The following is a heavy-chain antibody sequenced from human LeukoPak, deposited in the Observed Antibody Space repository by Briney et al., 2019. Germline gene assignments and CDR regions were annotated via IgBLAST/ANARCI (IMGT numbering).Heavy chain of an antibody. V-gene: IGHV4-34*10. CDR1: GGSLSDFY. J-gene: IGHJ3*02. CDR2: VHRSGTT. D-gene: IGHD3-22*01. CDR3: ASPSGYDSYDSFDI. Sequence: TSETQTFTCAVSGGSLSDFYWTWFRQFPGKGLEWIGAVHRSGTTNYNPSLKSRLTMSVDTSKNQFFLNLTSVTAADTAVYYCASPSGYDSYDSFDIWGQGTLVTVSS.